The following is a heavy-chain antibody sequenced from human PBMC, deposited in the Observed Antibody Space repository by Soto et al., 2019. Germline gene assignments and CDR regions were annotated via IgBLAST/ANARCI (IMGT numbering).Heavy chain of an antibody. CDR1: GGSISNYY. D-gene: IGHD1-26*01. CDR2: IYYSGST. CDR3: ARRLGTNNWYFDL. J-gene: IGHJ2*01. V-gene: IGHV4-59*08. Sequence: SETLSLTCTVSGGSISNYYWTWIRQPPGKGLEWIGYIYYSGSTFYNPSLKSRVTISVDTSKNQFSLKLSSVTAADTALYYCARRLGTNNWYFDLWGRGTLVTVSS.